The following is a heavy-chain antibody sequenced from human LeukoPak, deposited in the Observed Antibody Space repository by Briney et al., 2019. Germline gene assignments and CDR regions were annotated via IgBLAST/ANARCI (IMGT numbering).Heavy chain of an antibody. Sequence: GGSLRLSCAASGFTFSSYSMNWVRQAPGKGLEWVSSISSGSSYIYYADSVNGRFTISRDNAKNSLSLQMNSLRAEDTAVYHCARATPARNSYGQYFFDYWGQGTLVTVSS. CDR1: GFTFSSYS. V-gene: IGHV3-21*01. D-gene: IGHD5-18*01. CDR3: ARATPARNSYGQYFFDY. CDR2: ISSGSSYI. J-gene: IGHJ4*02.